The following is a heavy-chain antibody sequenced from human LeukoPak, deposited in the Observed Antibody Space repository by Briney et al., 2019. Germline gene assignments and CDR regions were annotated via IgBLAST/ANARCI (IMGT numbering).Heavy chain of an antibody. D-gene: IGHD6-19*01. CDR3: ARDLSGIAVAGTYYYYYGMDV. CDR2: ISAYNGNT. J-gene: IGHJ6*02. CDR1: GHTFTSYG. V-gene: IGHV1-18*01. Sequence: ASVKVSCKASGHTFTSYGISWVRQAPGQGLEWMRWISAYNGNTNYAQKLQGRVTMTTDTSTSTAYMELRSLRSDDTAVYYCARDLSGIAVAGTYYYYYGMDVWGQGTTVTVSS.